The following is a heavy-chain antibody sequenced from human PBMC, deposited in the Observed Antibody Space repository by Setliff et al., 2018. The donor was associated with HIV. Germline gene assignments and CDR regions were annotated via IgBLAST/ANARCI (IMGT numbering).Heavy chain of an antibody. CDR3: ARDQTDGGNGEWRFRPRDYWYFDL. V-gene: IGHV4-59*01. CDR2: IYYSGST. Sequence: SETLSLTCTVSGGSISSYYWSWIRQPPGKGLEWIGYIYYSGSTNYNPSLRSRVTISVDTSKNQFSLKLSSVTAADTAVYYCARDQTDGGNGEWRFRPRDYWYFDLWGRGTLVTVSS. D-gene: IGHD2-15*01. CDR1: GGSISSYY. J-gene: IGHJ2*01.